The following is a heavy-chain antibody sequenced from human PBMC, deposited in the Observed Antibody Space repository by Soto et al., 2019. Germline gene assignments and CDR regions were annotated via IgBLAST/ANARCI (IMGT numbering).Heavy chain of an antibody. D-gene: IGHD3-22*01. Sequence: SVKVSCKASGGTFSSYAISWVRQAPGQGLERMGGIIPIFGTANYAQKFQGRVTITADESTSTAYMELSSLRSEDTAVYYCARDFSYDSSGSAFDYWGQGTLVTVSS. V-gene: IGHV1-69*13. CDR2: IIPIFGTA. J-gene: IGHJ4*02. CDR1: GGTFSSYA. CDR3: ARDFSYDSSGSAFDY.